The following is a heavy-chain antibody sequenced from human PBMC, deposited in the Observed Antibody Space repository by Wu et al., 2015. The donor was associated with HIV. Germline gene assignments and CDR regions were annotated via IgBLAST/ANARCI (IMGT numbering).Heavy chain of an antibody. CDR1: GYTFTSYD. V-gene: IGHV1-69*01. Sequence: QVQLVQSGAEVKKFGASVKVSCKASGYTFTSYDISWVRQAPGQGLEWMGGIIPLVGTANYAQDLQGRVTITSDESTSTSYMELSSLTSEDTAIYFCAIVVVISGEDYWGQGTLVIVSS. J-gene: IGHJ4*02. CDR3: AIVVVISGEDY. D-gene: IGHD3-22*01. CDR2: IIPLVGTA.